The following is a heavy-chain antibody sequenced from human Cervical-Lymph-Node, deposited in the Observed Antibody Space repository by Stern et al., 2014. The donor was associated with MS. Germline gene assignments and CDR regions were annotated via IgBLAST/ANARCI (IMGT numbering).Heavy chain of an antibody. D-gene: IGHD4-17*01. CDR1: RFTFSSYY. Sequence: EVQLVESGGGLVQPGGSLRLPCAASRFTFSSYYMTWVRQAPGKGLEWVANIQKDGSDKYYSDSVKGRFTISRDNAKNSLYLQMNSLRTEDTAIYYCARGRTTDAFDVWGQGTVVTVSS. CDR3: ARGRTTDAFDV. J-gene: IGHJ3*01. V-gene: IGHV3-7*01. CDR2: IQKDGSDK.